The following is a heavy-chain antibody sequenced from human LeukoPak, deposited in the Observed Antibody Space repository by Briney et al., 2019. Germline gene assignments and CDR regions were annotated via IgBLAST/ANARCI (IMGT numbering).Heavy chain of an antibody. J-gene: IGHJ4*02. CDR2: INIDGSST. D-gene: IGHD6-6*01. Sequence: GGSLRLSCEASGFTFTNYWMHWVRQVPGKGLVWVSRINIDGSSTSYADSVKGRCTMSRDNAKNMLYLQMNSLRVEDTAVYYCARAGIAGRPPDYWGQGTLVTVSS. CDR3: ARAGIAGRPPDY. V-gene: IGHV3-74*01. CDR1: GFTFTNYW.